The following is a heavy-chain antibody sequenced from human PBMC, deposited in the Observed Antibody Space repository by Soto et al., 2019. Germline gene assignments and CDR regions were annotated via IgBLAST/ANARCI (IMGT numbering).Heavy chain of an antibody. Sequence: WASVKVSCKASGGTFSSYAISWVRQAPGQGLEWMGGIIPIFGTANYAQKFQGRVTITADESTSTAYMELSSLRSEDTAVYYCARDQLTSSSGYYYYGMDVWGQGTTVTVSS. J-gene: IGHJ6*02. V-gene: IGHV1-69*13. CDR3: ARDQLTSSSGYYYYGMDV. D-gene: IGHD6-25*01. CDR2: IIPIFGTA. CDR1: GGTFSSYA.